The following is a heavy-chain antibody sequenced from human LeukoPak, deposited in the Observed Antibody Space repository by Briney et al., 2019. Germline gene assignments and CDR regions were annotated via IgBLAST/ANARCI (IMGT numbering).Heavy chain of an antibody. Sequence: SGPTLVNPTQTLALTCTFSGFSLSTSGVGVGWIRQPPGKALEWLALIYWDDDKRYSPSLKSRLTIAKDTSKNQVVLTMTNMDPVDTATYYCAHRRGIAVAGPFDYWGQGTLVTVSS. CDR3: AHRRGIAVAGPFDY. CDR2: IYWDDDK. J-gene: IGHJ4*02. D-gene: IGHD6-19*01. CDR1: GFSLSTSGVG. V-gene: IGHV2-5*02.